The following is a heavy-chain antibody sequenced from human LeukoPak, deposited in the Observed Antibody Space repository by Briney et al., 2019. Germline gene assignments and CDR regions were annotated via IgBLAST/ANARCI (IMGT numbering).Heavy chain of an antibody. Sequence: GESLKISRKGSGYSFTSYWIGWVRQMPGKGLEWMGIIYPGDSDTRYSPSFQGQVTISADKSISTAYLQWSSLKASDTAMYYCARQADSSGYDFDYWGQGTLVTVSS. CDR3: ARQADSSGYDFDY. CDR1: GYSFTSYW. V-gene: IGHV5-51*01. J-gene: IGHJ4*02. CDR2: IYPGDSDT. D-gene: IGHD3-22*01.